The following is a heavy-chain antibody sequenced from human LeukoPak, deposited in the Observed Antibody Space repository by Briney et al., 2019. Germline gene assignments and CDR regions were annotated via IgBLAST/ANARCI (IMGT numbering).Heavy chain of an antibody. CDR2: IHPNSGGA. CDR3: ASEWDSVIRPAANWFEP. V-gene: IGHV1-2*02. CDR1: GYSFTGYY. J-gene: IGHJ5*02. D-gene: IGHD2-2*01. Sequence: ASVNVTRTASGYSFTGYYIRWVRQAPGQGLEWMGWIHPNSGGANYAPQFEGRLTLTRDTSISTAYMELSSLIPDDTAVSYCASEWDSVIRPAANWFEPWGQGTLVTVSS.